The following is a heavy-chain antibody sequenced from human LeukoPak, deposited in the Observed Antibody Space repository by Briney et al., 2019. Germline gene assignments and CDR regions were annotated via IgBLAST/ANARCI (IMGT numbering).Heavy chain of an antibody. CDR3: ARVFLEDGY. V-gene: IGHV3-48*01. CDR2: ISSSSSTI. J-gene: IGHJ4*02. D-gene: IGHD3-3*01. Sequence: GGSLRLSCAASGFTFTNYAMTWVRQAPGKGLEWVSYISSSSSTIHYADSVKGRSTISRDNARNSLYLQMNSLRAENTAVYYCARVFLEDGYWGQGTLVTVSS. CDR1: GFTFTNYA.